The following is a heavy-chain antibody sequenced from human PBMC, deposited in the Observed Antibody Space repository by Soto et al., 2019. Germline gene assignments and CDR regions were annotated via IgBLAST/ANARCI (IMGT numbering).Heavy chain of an antibody. CDR1: GYTSTGHY. J-gene: IGHJ4*02. CDR2: INPHSGDT. Sequence: ASVNVSCKASGYTSTGHYMHWVRQAPGQGLEWLGWINPHSGDTTYAQRFQGRVTMTRDTSISTAYMELSRLRFDDTAVYYCAPVVRGVTLDYWGQGTLVTVSS. D-gene: IGHD3-10*01. V-gene: IGHV1-2*02. CDR3: APVVRGVTLDY.